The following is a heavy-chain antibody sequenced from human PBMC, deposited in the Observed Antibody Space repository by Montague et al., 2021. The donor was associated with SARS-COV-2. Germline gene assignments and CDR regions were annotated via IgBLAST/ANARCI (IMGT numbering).Heavy chain of an antibody. V-gene: IGHV4-31*03. D-gene: IGHD3-10*01. Sequence: TLSLTCNVSGDPINSGDHYWSWIRQHPGKGLEWIGYIYSSGSTYYNPSLKSRVTISADTSKNQFSLKLSSVTAADTAVYYCARVRGAALYFGEVGYYGMVVWGQGTTVTVSS. CDR2: IYSSGST. CDR1: GDPINSGDHY. CDR3: ARVRGAALYFGEVGYYGMVV. J-gene: IGHJ6*02.